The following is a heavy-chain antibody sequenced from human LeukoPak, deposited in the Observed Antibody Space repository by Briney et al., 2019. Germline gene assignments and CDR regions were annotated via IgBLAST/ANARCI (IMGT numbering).Heavy chain of an antibody. CDR2: IYYSGST. J-gene: IGHJ3*02. D-gene: IGHD3-10*01. Sequence: SETLSLTCTVYGGSINNFYRTWVRQPPGKGLEWVGSIYYSGSTNYNTSLKRGVTISVDTSSNQFSLMLSSVLAADTAVYYCAVDWSGKNAFDIWGQGTMVTVSS. V-gene: IGHV4-59*01. CDR3: AVDWSGKNAFDI. CDR1: GGSINNFY.